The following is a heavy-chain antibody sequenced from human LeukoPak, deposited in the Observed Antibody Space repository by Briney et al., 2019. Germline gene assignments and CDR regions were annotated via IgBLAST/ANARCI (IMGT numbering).Heavy chain of an antibody. CDR1: GFTVSSNY. J-gene: IGHJ2*01. V-gene: IGHV3-53*01. CDR3: ARDWGCSGWYGDNWYFDL. D-gene: IGHD6-19*01. CDR2: IYSGGST. Sequence: GGSLRLSCAASGFTVSSNYMSWVRQAPGKGLEWVSVIYSGGSTYYADSVKGRFTISRDNSKNTLYLQMNSLRAEDTAVYYCARDWGCSGWYGDNWYFDLWGRGTLVTVSS.